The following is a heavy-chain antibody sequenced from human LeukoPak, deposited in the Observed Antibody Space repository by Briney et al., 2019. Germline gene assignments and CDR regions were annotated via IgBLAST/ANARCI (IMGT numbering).Heavy chain of an antibody. V-gene: IGHV3-15*01. Sequence: GSLRLSCAASGFTFSNARISWVRQAPGKGLEWVGRIKSKTDGGTTDYAAPVKGRFTISRDDSKNTLYLQMNSLKTEDTAVYYCTTVDYGDFIDYWGQGTLVTVSS. CDR1: GFTFSNAR. D-gene: IGHD4-17*01. CDR2: IKSKTDGGTT. J-gene: IGHJ4*02. CDR3: TTVDYGDFIDY.